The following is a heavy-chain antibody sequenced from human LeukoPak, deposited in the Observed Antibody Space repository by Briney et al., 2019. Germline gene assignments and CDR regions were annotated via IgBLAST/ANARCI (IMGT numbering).Heavy chain of an antibody. CDR2: IYYSGST. CDR3: AREPSIAAAGNTYYYYMDV. V-gene: IGHV4-61*01. Sequence: SETLSLTCTVSGASINSDTYYWSWIRQPPGKGLEWIGYIYYSGSTNYNPSLKSRVTISVDTSKNQFSLKLSSVTAADTAVYYCAREPSIAAAGNTYYYYMDVWGKGTTVTVSS. CDR1: GASINSDTYY. D-gene: IGHD6-13*01. J-gene: IGHJ6*03.